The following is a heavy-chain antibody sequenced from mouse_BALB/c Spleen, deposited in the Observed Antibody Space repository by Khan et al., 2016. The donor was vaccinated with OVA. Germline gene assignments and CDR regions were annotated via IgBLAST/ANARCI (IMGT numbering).Heavy chain of an antibody. D-gene: IGHD3-3*01. Sequence: VQLQQSGPELVKPGASVKISCKTSGYTFPEYTVHWVKQSLGKSLDWIGVINPKNGDTAYNQKFKGKATLTVDKSSNTAYMEFRSLTAEDSAVYYCARDAGRYWGQGTSVTVAS. CDR1: GYTFPEYT. V-gene: IGHV1-18*01. J-gene: IGHJ4*01. CDR2: INPKNGDT. CDR3: ARDAGRY.